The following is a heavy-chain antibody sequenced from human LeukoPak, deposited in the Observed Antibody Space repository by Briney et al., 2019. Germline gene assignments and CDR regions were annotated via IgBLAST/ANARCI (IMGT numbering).Heavy chain of an antibody. CDR3: ARAEYYYGSGSYYSDY. CDR1: GGSFSGYY. J-gene: IGHJ4*02. CDR2: INHSGGT. D-gene: IGHD3-10*01. V-gene: IGHV4-34*01. Sequence: PSETLSLTCAVYGGSFSGYYWSWIRQPPGKGLEWIGEINHSGGTNYNPSLKSRVTISVDTSKNQFSLKLSSVTAADTAVYYCARAEYYYGSGSYYSDYWGQGTLVTVSS.